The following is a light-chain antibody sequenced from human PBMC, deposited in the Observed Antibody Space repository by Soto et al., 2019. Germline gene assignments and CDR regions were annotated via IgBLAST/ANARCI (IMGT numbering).Light chain of an antibody. J-gene: IGLJ1*01. V-gene: IGLV3-9*01. Sequence: SYELTQPLSVSVALGQTARITCGGNNIGSKNVHWYQQKPRQAPVLVIYRDSNRPSGIPERFSGSNSGNTATLTISRAQAGDEADYYCQVWDSSTYVFGTGTKVTVL. CDR3: QVWDSSTYV. CDR1: NIGSKN. CDR2: RDS.